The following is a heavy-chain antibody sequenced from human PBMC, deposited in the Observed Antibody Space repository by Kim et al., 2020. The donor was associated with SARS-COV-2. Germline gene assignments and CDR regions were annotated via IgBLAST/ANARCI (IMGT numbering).Heavy chain of an antibody. Sequence: SVKGRVTISRDNAKNSLYLQMNSLRAEDTALYYCAKESYYDILTGYYFDYWGQGTLVTVSS. V-gene: IGHV3-9*01. D-gene: IGHD3-9*01. J-gene: IGHJ4*02. CDR3: AKESYYDILTGYYFDY.